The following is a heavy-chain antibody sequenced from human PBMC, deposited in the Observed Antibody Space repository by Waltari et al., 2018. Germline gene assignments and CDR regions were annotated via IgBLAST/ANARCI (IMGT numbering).Heavy chain of an antibody. CDR3: ARLDYSSAAAYGHNDY. D-gene: IGHD4-4*01. CDR2: ISSKANSYST. V-gene: IGHV3-73*01. CDR1: GFTFSASA. J-gene: IGHJ4*02. Sequence: EVQLVESGGDLVQPGGSLRLSCSASGFTFSASAIHWVRQASGKGLEWVGRISSKANSYSTAYAASVIGRFTISRDDSKNTAYLQMNSLNTADTAVYYCARLDYSSAAAYGHNDYWGQGTLVTVSS.